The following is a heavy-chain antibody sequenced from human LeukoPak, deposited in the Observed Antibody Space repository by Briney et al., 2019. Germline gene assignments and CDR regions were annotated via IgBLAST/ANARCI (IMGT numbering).Heavy chain of an antibody. CDR3: ATHAYSGYVEVDS. Sequence: SETLSLTCAISGDSFNRRRNYWAWIRQPPGKGLEWIGSVDFGGTASYNSPFRSRATISVDRSQNQFSLRLSSVTAADPAVYYCATHAYSGYVEVDSWGQGTLVTVSS. V-gene: IGHV4-39*01. D-gene: IGHD5-12*01. CDR1: GDSFNRRRNY. J-gene: IGHJ4*02. CDR2: VDFGGTA.